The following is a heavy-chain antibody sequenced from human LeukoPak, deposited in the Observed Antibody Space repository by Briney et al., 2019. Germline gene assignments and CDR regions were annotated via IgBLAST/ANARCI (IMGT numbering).Heavy chain of an antibody. D-gene: IGHD3-10*01. Sequence: ASVKVSCKASGYTFTGYYFHWVRQAPGQGLEWMGWINPNTAGTNYAQKFLGGVTLTWDTSISTAYMELNRLTSDDTAVYYCARDGSFDGPFDYWGQGTLVTVSS. V-gene: IGHV1-2*02. CDR1: GYTFTGYY. CDR2: INPNTAGT. CDR3: ARDGSFDGPFDY. J-gene: IGHJ4*02.